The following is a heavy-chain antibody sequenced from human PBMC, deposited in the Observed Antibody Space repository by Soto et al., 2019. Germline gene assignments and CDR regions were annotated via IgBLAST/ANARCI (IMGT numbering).Heavy chain of an antibody. CDR2: IYYSGST. D-gene: IGHD3-10*01. J-gene: IGHJ4*02. V-gene: IGHV4-59*01. CDR1: GGSISSYY. Sequence: SETLSLTCTVSGGSISSYYWSWIRQPPGKGLEWIGYIYYSGSTNYNPSLKSRVTISVDTSKNQFSLKLSSVTAADTAVYYCARQSFMSPGSPFDYWGQGTLVTVSS. CDR3: ARQSFMSPGSPFDY.